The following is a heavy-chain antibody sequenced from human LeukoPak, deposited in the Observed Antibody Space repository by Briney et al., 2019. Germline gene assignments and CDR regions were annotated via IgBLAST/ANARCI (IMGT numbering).Heavy chain of an antibody. V-gene: IGHV4-39*02. Sequence: PSETLSLTCTVSGASISSNNYYWGWLRQPPGKGLEWIGSVYYSGITSYNPSLKSRVTMSVDTSKNQFSLKLSSVTAADTAVYYCARDLSFSRWLVPIDYWGQGTLVTVSS. CDR2: VYYSGIT. J-gene: IGHJ4*02. D-gene: IGHD6-19*01. CDR3: ARDLSFSRWLVPIDY. CDR1: GASISSNNYY.